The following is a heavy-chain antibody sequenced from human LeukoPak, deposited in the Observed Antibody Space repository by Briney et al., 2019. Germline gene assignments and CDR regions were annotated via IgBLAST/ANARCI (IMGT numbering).Heavy chain of an antibody. CDR2: ISISGDTT. J-gene: IGHJ4*02. V-gene: IGHV3-23*01. CDR3: ANEIRPNDY. Sequence: SGVSLRLSCVASGFTFSSHAMTWVRQAPGKGLEWVSAISISGDTTYYADAVKGRFTISRDNSKNTVYLQMNSLRAEDTAVYYCANEIRPNDYWGQGTLVTVSS. D-gene: IGHD4-17*01. CDR1: GFTFSSHA.